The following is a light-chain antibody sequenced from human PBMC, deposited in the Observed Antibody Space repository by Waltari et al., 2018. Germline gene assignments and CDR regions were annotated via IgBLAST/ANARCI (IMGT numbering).Light chain of an antibody. J-gene: IGKJ3*01. CDR3: QHYNNWSGA. CDR1: QSVSSD. V-gene: IGKV3-15*01. CDR2: GAS. Sequence: ETVMTQSPATLSVSPGETATLSCRASQSVSSDLAWYQQKPGQAPRLLIYGASTRATGIPARFSGSGSGTEFTLTISSLQSEDFAIYYCQHYNNWSGAFGPGTKVDLK.